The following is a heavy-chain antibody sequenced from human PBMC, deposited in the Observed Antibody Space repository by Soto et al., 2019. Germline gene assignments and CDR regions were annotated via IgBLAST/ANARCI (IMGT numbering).Heavy chain of an antibody. CDR3: ARGTHLTITYYSAMDV. V-gene: IGHV3-33*01. D-gene: IGHD4-4*01. CDR1: GFTFSSYG. CDR2: IWNDVSNK. J-gene: IGHJ6*02. Sequence: GGSLIVSCAASGFTFSSYGMHWVRQAPGKGLEWVAAIWNDVSNKYYADSVKGRFTISRDNSKNTLFLQMNSLRAEDTAVYYCARGTHLTITYYSAMDVWGHGPTVTVSS.